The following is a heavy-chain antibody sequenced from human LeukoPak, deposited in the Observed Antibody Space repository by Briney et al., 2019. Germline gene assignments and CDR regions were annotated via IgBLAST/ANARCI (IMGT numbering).Heavy chain of an antibody. J-gene: IGHJ4*02. CDR2: MTKHTDI. V-gene: IGHV3-21*01. CDR1: GFIFSNFG. Sequence: PGGSLRLSCTASGFIFSNFGINWVRQATGKGLEWVSCMTKHTDIYYADSVKGRFTISRDNAKNSVFLQMNILTVEDTAVYYCVGDPPTNRFQFFHYWGQGALVTVSA. D-gene: IGHD1-14*01. CDR3: VGDPPTNRFQFFHY.